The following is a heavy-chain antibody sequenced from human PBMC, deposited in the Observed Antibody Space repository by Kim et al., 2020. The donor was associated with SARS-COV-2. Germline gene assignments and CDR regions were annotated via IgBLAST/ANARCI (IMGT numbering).Heavy chain of an antibody. Sequence: GGSLRLSCAASGFTFSSYAMSWVRQAPGKGLEWVSAISGSGGSTYYADSVKGRFTISRDNSKNTLYLQMNSLRAEDTAVYYCAKDQVGGYPGKYYFDYWGQGTLVTVSS. V-gene: IGHV3-23*01. CDR2: ISGSGGST. J-gene: IGHJ4*02. D-gene: IGHD3-22*01. CDR1: GFTFSSYA. CDR3: AKDQVGGYPGKYYFDY.